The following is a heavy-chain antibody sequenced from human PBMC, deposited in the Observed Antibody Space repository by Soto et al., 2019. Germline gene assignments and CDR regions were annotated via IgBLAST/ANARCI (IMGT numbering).Heavy chain of an antibody. CDR3: VRVRITMTRGPFDI. CDR1: WDRVSSNSAA. CDR2: TYYRSEWYN. V-gene: IGHV6-1*01. Sequence: SQTLSLTCAISWDRVSSNSAAWNWIRPSPSRGLEWLGRTYYRSEWYNDYAVSVKSRITINPDTSKNQFSLQLNSVTPEDTAIYYCVRVRITMTRGPFDIWGQGTVVTVSS. D-gene: IGHD3-10*01. J-gene: IGHJ3*02.